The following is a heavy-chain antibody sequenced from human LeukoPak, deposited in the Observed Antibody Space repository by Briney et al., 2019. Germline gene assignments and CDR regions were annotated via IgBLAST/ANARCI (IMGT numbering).Heavy chain of an antibody. J-gene: IGHJ4*02. CDR2: ISESRAYT. D-gene: IGHD3-22*01. CDR1: GFTFSDYY. V-gene: IGHV3-11*03. Sequence: GGSLRLSYAASGFTFSDYYMTWIRQAPGKGLEWVSYISESRAYTDYADSVKGRFTISRDNANDSLYLQMNSLRAEDTAVYYCARHAYYSDSSGYFEHQFYFDYWGQGTPVTVSS. CDR3: ARHAYYSDSSGYFEHQFYFDY.